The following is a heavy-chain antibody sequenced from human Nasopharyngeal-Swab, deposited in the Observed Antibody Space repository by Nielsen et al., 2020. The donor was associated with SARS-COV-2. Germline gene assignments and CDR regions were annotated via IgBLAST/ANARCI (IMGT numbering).Heavy chain of an antibody. Sequence: GESLKISCAASGFTFDDYGMSWVRQAPGKGLEWVSGINWNGGSTGYADSVKGRFTISRDNAKNSLYLQMNSLRAEDTALYYCATLGYSDYDFYYGMDVWGQGTTVTVSS. V-gene: IGHV3-20*04. CDR2: INWNGGST. CDR3: ATLGYSDYDFYYGMDV. D-gene: IGHD5-12*01. J-gene: IGHJ6*02. CDR1: GFTFDDYG.